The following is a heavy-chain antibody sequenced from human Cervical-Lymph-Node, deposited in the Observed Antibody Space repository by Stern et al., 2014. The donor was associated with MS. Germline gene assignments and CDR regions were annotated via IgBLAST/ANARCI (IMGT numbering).Heavy chain of an antibody. CDR1: GDTFTSHY. CDR3: TRPLAGTTLLFDS. D-gene: IGHD1-1*01. J-gene: IGHJ4*02. CDR2: INPSGDGT. Sequence: QVQLVQSGAEVTRPGASVKVSCKASGDTFTSHYMHWVRQAPGQGLEWMGIINPSGDGTTYAQKFQGRLTMTRDTSTSTVYMELSSLTSEDTAVYYCTRPLAGTTLLFDSWVQGTLVTVSS. V-gene: IGHV1-46*03.